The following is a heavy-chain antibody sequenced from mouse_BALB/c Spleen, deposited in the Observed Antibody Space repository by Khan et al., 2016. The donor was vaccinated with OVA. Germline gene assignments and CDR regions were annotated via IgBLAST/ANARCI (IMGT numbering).Heavy chain of an antibody. J-gene: IGHJ3*01. V-gene: IGHV3-2*02. D-gene: IGHD1-1*01. CDR3: ARGGYYYGSSSFAY. CDR2: ISYSGST. Sequence: EVQLEVLGPGLVKPSQSLSLTCTVTGYSITSDYAWNWIRQFPGNKLEWMGYISYSGSTSYNPSLKSRISITRDTSKNQFFLQLNSVTTEDTATYYCARGGYYYGSSSFAYWGQGTLVTVSA. CDR1: GYSITSDYA.